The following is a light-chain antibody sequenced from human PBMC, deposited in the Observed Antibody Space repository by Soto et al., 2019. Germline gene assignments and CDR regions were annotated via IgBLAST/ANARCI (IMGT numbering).Light chain of an antibody. Sequence: EIVLTQSPGTLSLSPGERATLSCRASQSVSNNYLAWYQQKPGQAPRLLIYGASNRATGIPDRFSGSGSGTDFTLTISRLEPEDFAVYFCQQYGTLPRTFGQGTKVEI. CDR1: QSVSNNY. V-gene: IGKV3-20*01. CDR3: QQYGTLPRT. J-gene: IGKJ1*01. CDR2: GAS.